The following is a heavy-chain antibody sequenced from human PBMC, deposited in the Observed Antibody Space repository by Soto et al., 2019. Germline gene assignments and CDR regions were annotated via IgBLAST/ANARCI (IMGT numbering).Heavy chain of an antibody. D-gene: IGHD2-2*01. CDR2: ISSDGSNK. Sequence: GVSLRLSCAASGFTFSRYAMHWVRQAPGKGLEWVAVISSDGSNKYYADSVKGRFTISRDNSKNTLYLRMNSLRAEDTAVYFCARDLGGHCSRTNCSPFDYWGQGTLVTVSS. J-gene: IGHJ4*02. CDR3: ARDLGGHCSRTNCSPFDY. V-gene: IGHV3-30-3*01. CDR1: GFTFSRYA.